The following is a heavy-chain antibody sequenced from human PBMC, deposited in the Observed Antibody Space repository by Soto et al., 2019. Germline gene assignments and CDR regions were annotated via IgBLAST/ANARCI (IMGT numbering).Heavy chain of an antibody. V-gene: IGHV1-18*01. J-gene: IGHJ4*02. CDR2: ISAYNGNT. Sequence: GASVKVSCKASGYTFTSYGISWVRQAPGQGLEWMGWISAYNGNTNYAQKLQGRVTMTTDTSTSTAYMELRSLRSDDTAVYYCARDLDCTNGVCVYFDYWGQGTLVTVSS. CDR3: ARDLDCTNGVCVYFDY. CDR1: GYTFTSYG. D-gene: IGHD2-8*01.